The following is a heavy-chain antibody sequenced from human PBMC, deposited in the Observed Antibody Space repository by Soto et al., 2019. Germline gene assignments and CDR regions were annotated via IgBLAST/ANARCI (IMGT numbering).Heavy chain of an antibody. D-gene: IGHD6-13*01. CDR2: ISAYNGNT. J-gene: IGHJ5*02. CDR1: GYTFTSYG. Sequence: ASVKVSCKASGYTFTSYGISWVRQAPGQGLEWMGWISAYNGNTNYAQKLQGRVTMTTDTSTSTAYMELRSLRSDDTAVYYCASFLAPAGNIGFEPWGQATLVIVS. CDR3: ASFLAPAGNIGFEP. V-gene: IGHV1-18*01.